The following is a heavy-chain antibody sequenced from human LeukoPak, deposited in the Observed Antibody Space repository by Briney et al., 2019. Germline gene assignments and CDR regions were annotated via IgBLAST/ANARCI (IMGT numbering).Heavy chain of an antibody. CDR1: GFTFSSYS. V-gene: IGHV3-21*01. J-gene: IGHJ4*02. Sequence: PGGSLRLSCAASGFTFSSYSMNWVRQAPGKGLEWVSSISSSSSYIYYADSVKGRFTISRDNAKNSLYLQMNSLRAEDTAVYYCARRGAAALGDDYWGQGTLVTVSS. CDR2: ISSSSSYI. D-gene: IGHD6-13*01. CDR3: ARRGAAALGDDY.